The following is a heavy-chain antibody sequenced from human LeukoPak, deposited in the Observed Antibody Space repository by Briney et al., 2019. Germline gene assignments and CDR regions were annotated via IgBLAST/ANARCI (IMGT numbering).Heavy chain of an antibody. J-gene: IGHJ4*02. Sequence: GRSLRLSCAASGFSFGGYAVTWVRQAPGRGLEWVSGMSGTGVLAFYADSVEGRFTISRENSRNMAYLEMNSLRAEDTAVYYCAKGEGASPQSAHDYWGQGTLVIVSS. V-gene: IGHV3-23*01. D-gene: IGHD4/OR15-4a*01. CDR3: AKGEGASPQSAHDY. CDR1: GFSFGGYA. CDR2: MSGTGVLA.